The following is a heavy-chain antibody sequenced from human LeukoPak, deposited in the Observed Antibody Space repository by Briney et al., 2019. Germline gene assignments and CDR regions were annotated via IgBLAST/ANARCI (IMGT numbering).Heavy chain of an antibody. CDR3: ARGDSSWDYFGY. D-gene: IGHD6-13*01. V-gene: IGHV3-30-3*01. Sequence: PGGSLRLSCAASGFTFSNYAMHWVRQAPGKGLEWVAVISYDGSNKYYADSVKGRFTISRDNSKNTLYLQMNSLRTEDTAVYYCARGDSSWDYFGYWGQGTLVTVSS. CDR2: ISYDGSNK. J-gene: IGHJ4*02. CDR1: GFTFSNYA.